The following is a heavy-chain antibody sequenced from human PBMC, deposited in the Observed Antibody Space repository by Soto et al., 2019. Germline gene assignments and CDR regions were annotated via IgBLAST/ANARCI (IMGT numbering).Heavy chain of an antibody. J-gene: IGHJ6*03. D-gene: IGHD2-2*01. CDR2: IIPSFGMA. CDR3: AREEAQYQLLHSYYYMDV. V-gene: IGHV1-69*08. CDR1: GGTFSSYT. Sequence: QVQLVQSGAEVQKPGSSVKVSCKASGGTFSSYTINWVRQAPGQGLEWMGRIIPSFGMANYAQKFQGRVTITADESTSTAYMQLSSLRSEDTGLYYCAREEAQYQLLHSYYYMDVWGKGTTVTVSS.